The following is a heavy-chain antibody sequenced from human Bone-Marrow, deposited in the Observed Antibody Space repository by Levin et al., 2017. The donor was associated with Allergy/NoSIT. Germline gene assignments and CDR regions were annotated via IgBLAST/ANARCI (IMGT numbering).Heavy chain of an antibody. CDR1: GFSFSGFG. V-gene: IGHV3-30*18. Sequence: GGSLRLSCAASGFSFSGFGMHWIRQAPGKGLAWVAVISYDGNITYYTDSVKGRFTISRDNSQKTLYLDMNSLRPEDTAVDYCAKRYLGLGTYQNDGFGICGQGTMVTVSS. CDR2: ISYDGNIT. J-gene: IGHJ3*02. CDR3: AKRYLGLGTYQNDGFGI. D-gene: IGHD3-10*01.